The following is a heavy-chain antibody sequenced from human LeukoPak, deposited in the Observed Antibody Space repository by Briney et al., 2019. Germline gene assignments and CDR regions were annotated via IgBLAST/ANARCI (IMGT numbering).Heavy chain of an antibody. CDR2: ISSSGSTI. CDR1: GFTFSSYE. J-gene: IGHJ4*02. D-gene: IGHD3-10*01. CDR3: TTDLLGAYYYGSGSYYNSDY. V-gene: IGHV3-48*03. Sequence: PGGSLRLSCAASGFTFSSYEMNWVRQAPGKGLEWVSYISSSGSTIYYADSVKGRFTISRDNAKNSLYLQMNSLKTEDTAVYYCTTDLLGAYYYGSGSYYNSDYWGQGTLVTVSS.